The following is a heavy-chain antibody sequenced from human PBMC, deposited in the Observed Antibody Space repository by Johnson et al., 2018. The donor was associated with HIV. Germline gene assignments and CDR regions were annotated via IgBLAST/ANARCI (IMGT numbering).Heavy chain of an antibody. CDR3: ASLSGGAFDI. CDR2: ISYDGSNK. CDR1: GISFSDHY. V-gene: IGHV3-30-3*01. J-gene: IGHJ3*02. D-gene: IGHD2/OR15-2a*01. Sequence: QVQLVESGGGLVQPGGSLRLSCVVSGISFSDHYMDWVRQAPGKGLEWVAVISYDGSNKYYADSVKGRFTISRDNSKNSLYLQMNSLRAEDTAVYYCASLSGGAFDIWGQGTMVTVSS.